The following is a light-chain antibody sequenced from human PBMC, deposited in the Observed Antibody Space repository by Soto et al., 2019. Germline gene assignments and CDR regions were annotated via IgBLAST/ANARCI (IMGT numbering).Light chain of an antibody. Sequence: QSVLTQPPSLSGAPGQRVTISCTGSSSNIGAGFDVHWYQQLPGTAPKLLIFANSDRPSGVPARFSGSKSGISASLVITGLQADDEAVYYCQSYDSSLSGDFVFGTGTKVTVL. CDR1: SSNIGAGFD. CDR3: QSYDSSLSGDFV. J-gene: IGLJ1*01. CDR2: ANS. V-gene: IGLV1-40*01.